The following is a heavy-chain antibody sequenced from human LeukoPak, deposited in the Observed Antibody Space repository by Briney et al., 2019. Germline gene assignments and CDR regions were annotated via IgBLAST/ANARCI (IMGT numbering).Heavy chain of an antibody. Sequence: GGSLRLSCSASGFTVDSYNMNWVRQAPGKGLEWVSCISSSGTKYYADSVKGRFTTSRDNAKNSLNLQMNSLRAEDTAVYYCARELAARQDLDYWGQGTLVTVSS. D-gene: IGHD6-6*01. J-gene: IGHJ4*02. CDR2: ISSSGTK. V-gene: IGHV3-48*04. CDR1: GFTVDSYN. CDR3: ARELAARQDLDY.